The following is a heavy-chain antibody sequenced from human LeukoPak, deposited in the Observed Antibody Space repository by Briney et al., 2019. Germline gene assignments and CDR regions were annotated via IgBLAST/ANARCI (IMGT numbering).Heavy chain of an antibody. CDR3: AKAGLVRGGALDS. CDR2: ITGSGDGT. V-gene: IGHV3-23*01. Sequence: GGSLRLSCAASGFTFSTYAMTWVRQAPGKGLEWVSSITGSGDGTSAADSVKGRFTISRDNPKNTLYLQMNSLRVEDTAVYYCAKAGLVRGGALDSWGQGTLVTVSS. D-gene: IGHD4/OR15-4a*01. J-gene: IGHJ4*02. CDR1: GFTFSTYA.